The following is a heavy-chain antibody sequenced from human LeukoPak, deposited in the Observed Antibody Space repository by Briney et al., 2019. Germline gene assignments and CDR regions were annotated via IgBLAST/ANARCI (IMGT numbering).Heavy chain of an antibody. CDR3: ARGITMVRGNLDY. Sequence: ASVKVSCKASGYTFTGYYMHWVRQAPGPGLEWMGWINPNSGGTNYAQKFQGRVTMTRDTSISTAYMELSRLRSDDTAVYYCARGITMVRGNLDYWGQGTLVTVSS. J-gene: IGHJ4*02. V-gene: IGHV1-2*02. D-gene: IGHD3-10*01. CDR1: GYTFTGYY. CDR2: INPNSGGT.